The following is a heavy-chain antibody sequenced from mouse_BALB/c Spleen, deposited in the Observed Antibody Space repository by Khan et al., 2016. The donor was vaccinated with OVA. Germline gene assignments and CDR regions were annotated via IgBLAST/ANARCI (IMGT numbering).Heavy chain of an antibody. J-gene: IGHJ3*01. CDR2: INPSTGGT. V-gene: IGHV1S81*02. CDR3: TRSGWAAFAY. Sequence: VQLQQPGAELVKPGASVKLSCKASGYTFTSYYIYWVKQRPGQGLEWIGGINPSTGGTYFNEKFESKATLTVDKYSSTAVMQVSSLTSEDSAFYSCTRSGWAAFAYWGQGTLVTVSA. D-gene: IGHD1-1*02. CDR1: GYTFTSYY.